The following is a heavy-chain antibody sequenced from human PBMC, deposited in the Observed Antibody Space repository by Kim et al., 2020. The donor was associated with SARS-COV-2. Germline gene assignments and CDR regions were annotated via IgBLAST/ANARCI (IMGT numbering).Heavy chain of an antibody. CDR2: ISWDGGST. Sequence: GGSLRLSCAASGFTFDDYTMHWVRQAPGKGLEWVSLISWDGGSTYYADSVKGRFTISRDNSKNSLYLQMNSLRTEDTALYYCAKDMQLWSQLHYYGMDVWGQGTTVTVSS. CDR3: AKDMQLWSQLHYYGMDV. D-gene: IGHD5-18*01. J-gene: IGHJ6*02. CDR1: GFTFDDYT. V-gene: IGHV3-43*01.